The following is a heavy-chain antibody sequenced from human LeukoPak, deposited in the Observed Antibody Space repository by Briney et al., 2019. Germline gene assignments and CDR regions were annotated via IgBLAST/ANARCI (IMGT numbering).Heavy chain of an antibody. V-gene: IGHV3-23*01. D-gene: IGHD1-1*01. CDR3: AKDRRGNAPRGAFDI. CDR2: TSGGGGAT. Sequence: GGSLRLSCAASGFTFSSYAMSWVRQAPGKGLEWVSATSGGGGATFYADSVKGRFTISRDNSKNTLYLQMNGLRAEDTAVYYCAKDRRGNAPRGAFDIWGQGTMVTVSS. CDR1: GFTFSSYA. J-gene: IGHJ3*02.